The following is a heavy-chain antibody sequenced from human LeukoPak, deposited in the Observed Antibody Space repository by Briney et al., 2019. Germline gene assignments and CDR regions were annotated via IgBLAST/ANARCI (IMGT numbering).Heavy chain of an antibody. CDR2: ISYDGSNK. J-gene: IGHJ6*02. CDR3: AKEGDYYGMDV. V-gene: IGHV3-30*18. Sequence: GRSLGLSCTASGFTFSSYGMHWVRQAPGKGLEWVAVISYDGSNKDYADSVKGRFTISRDDSKNTLYLQMNSLRVEDTAVYYCAKEGDYYGMDVWGQGTTVTVSS. D-gene: IGHD1-26*01. CDR1: GFTFSSYG.